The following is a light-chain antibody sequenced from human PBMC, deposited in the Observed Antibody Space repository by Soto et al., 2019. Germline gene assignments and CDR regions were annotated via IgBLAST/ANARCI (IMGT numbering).Light chain of an antibody. CDR2: DTS. CDR3: HQRKSWPRT. V-gene: IGKV3-11*01. Sequence: EIVLTQSPASLSSSPGGRATHSCRASQTVSSKLAWYQHKPGQAPRLLIYDTSNRATGIPARFSGSGSGTDFTLTISSLEPEDFAVYYCHQRKSWPRTFGQGTKVDIK. J-gene: IGKJ1*01. CDR1: QTVSSK.